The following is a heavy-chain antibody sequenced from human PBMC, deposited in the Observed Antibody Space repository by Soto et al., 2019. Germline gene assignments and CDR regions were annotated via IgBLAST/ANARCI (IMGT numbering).Heavy chain of an antibody. V-gene: IGHV1-18*01. CDR2: IGGYKGNT. D-gene: IGHD5-18*01. CDR1: GYTFTNYG. CDR3: APHTLDRGMPSGY. Sequence: QVQLVQSGAEVREPGASVKVSCKASGYTFTNYGVSWVRQAPGQGIEWMGWIGGYKGNTNYAQKLQRRVTLTTDTSRSTAYMELRSLRSDDTAVYYCAPHTLDRGMPSGYWGQGTLVTVS. J-gene: IGHJ4*02.